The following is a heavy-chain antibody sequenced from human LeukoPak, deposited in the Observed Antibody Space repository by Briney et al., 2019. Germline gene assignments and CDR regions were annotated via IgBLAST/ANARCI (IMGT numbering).Heavy chain of an antibody. J-gene: IGHJ4*02. CDR1: GYTLTNYA. D-gene: IGHD2-2*01. Sequence: EASVKVSCKAPGYTLTNYALNWVRQAPGQGLEWMGWINTNTGNPTYAQGFTGRFVFSLDTSVNTAYLQISSLKAEDTAIYYCARVQGHCSTTSCYPHYWGQGTLVTVSS. V-gene: IGHV7-4-1*02. CDR2: INTNTGNP. CDR3: ARVQGHCSTTSCYPHY.